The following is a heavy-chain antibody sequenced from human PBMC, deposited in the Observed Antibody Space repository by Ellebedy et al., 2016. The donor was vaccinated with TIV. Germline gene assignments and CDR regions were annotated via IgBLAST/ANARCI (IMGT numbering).Heavy chain of an antibody. D-gene: IGHD6-13*01. V-gene: IGHV3-53*01. CDR2: IYSGGST. Sequence: ETLSLTCVVSGFSVSSNYMSWVRQAPGKGLEWVSVIYSGGSTYYADSVKGRFTISRDNSKNTLFLQMNSLRAEDTAVYYCATPGGYVGGFDQWGQGTLVIVSS. CDR1: GFSVSSNY. CDR3: ATPGGYVGGFDQ. J-gene: IGHJ4*02.